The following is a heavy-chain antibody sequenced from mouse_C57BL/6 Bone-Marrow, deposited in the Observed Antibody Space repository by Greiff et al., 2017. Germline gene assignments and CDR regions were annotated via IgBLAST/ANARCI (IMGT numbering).Heavy chain of an antibody. V-gene: IGHV14-4*01. J-gene: IGHJ4*01. D-gene: IGHD4-1*01. Sequence: EVMLVESGAELVRPGASVKLSCTASGFNIKDDYMHWVKQRPEQGLEWIGWIDPENGDTEYASKFQGKATITADTSSNTAYLQLSSLTSEDTAVYYCTTGTGTYAMDYWGQGTSVTVSS. CDR1: GFNIKDDY. CDR2: IDPENGDT. CDR3: TTGTGTYAMDY.